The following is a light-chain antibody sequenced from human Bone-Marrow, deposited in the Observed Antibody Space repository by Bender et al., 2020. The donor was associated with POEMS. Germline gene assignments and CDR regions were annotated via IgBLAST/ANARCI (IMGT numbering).Light chain of an antibody. CDR3: SSYRTGLTLSWV. J-gene: IGLJ3*02. CDR2: DIN. CDR1: SSDVGSYTY. V-gene: IGLV2-14*03. Sequence: QSALTQPASVSGSPGQSITISCTGTSSDVGSYTYVSWYQQHPGKAPKVIIYDINSRPSGVSSRFSGSKSGNTASLTISGLQPEDEADYYCSSYRTGLTLSWVFGGGTKLTVL.